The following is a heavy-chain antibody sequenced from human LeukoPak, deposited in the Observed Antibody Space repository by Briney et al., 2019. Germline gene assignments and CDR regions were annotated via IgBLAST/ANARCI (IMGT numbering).Heavy chain of an antibody. CDR3: ARHQTPVWYYDSSGYALDY. CDR1: GGSISSYY. V-gene: IGHV4-59*01. D-gene: IGHD3-22*01. CDR2: IYYSGST. Sequence: SETLSLTCTVSGGSISSYYWSWIRQPPGKGLEWIGYIYYSGSTNYSPSLKSRVTISVDTSKNQFSLKLSSVTAADTAVYYCARHQTPVWYYDSSGYALDYWGQGTLVTVSS. J-gene: IGHJ4*02.